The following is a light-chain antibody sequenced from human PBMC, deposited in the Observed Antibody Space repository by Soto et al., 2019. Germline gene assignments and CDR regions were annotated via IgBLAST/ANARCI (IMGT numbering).Light chain of an antibody. CDR2: DVS. CDR3: SSYTSSSTLNV. V-gene: IGLV2-14*01. CDR1: SSYVGGYNY. J-gene: IGLJ1*01. Sequence: QSALTQPASVSGSPGQSITISCTGTSSYVGGYNYVSWYQQHPGKAPKLMIYDVSNRPSGDSNRFSGSKSGNTASLTISGLQAEDEADYYCSSYTSSSTLNVFGTGTKLTVL.